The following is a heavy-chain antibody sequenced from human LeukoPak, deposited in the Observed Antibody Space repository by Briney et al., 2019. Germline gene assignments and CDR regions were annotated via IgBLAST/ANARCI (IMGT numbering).Heavy chain of an antibody. J-gene: IGHJ3*02. CDR2: IYYSGST. CDR1: GGSISSGGYY. Sequence: SETLSLTCTVSGGSISSGGYYWSWIRQHPGKGLEWIGYIYYSGSTYYNPSLKSRVTMSVDTSKNQFSLKLSSVTAADTAVYYCARGRYCSGGSCYHDAFDIWGQGTMVTVSS. D-gene: IGHD2-15*01. CDR3: ARGRYCSGGSCYHDAFDI. V-gene: IGHV4-31*03.